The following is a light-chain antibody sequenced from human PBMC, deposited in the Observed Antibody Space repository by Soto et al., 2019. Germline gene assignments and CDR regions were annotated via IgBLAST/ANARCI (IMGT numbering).Light chain of an antibody. V-gene: IGLV2-18*02. Sequence: QSALTHPPSVSWSPGQSVAISCTGTSSDVGGSNGVSWYQQPPGTAPKLMIYDVSNRPSGVPDRFSGSKSGNTASLTISGLQAEDEGDYYCSSYTSSSTYVFGTGTKVTVL. CDR2: DVS. J-gene: IGLJ1*01. CDR3: SSYTSSSTYV. CDR1: SSDVGGSNG.